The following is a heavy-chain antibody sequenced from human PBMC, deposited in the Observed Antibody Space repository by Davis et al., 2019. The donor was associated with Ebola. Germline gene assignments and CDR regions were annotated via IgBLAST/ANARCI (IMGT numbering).Heavy chain of an antibody. D-gene: IGHD4-17*01. CDR1: GFTFSSYG. J-gene: IGHJ6*02. Sequence: PGGSLRLSCAASGFTFSSYGMHWVRQAPGKGLEWVAVIWYDGSNKYYADSVKGRFTISRDNSKNTLYLQMNSLRAEDTAVYYCAKDRVTTPSYYYGMDVWGQGTTVTVSS. CDR2: IWYDGSNK. V-gene: IGHV3-30*02. CDR3: AKDRVTTPSYYYGMDV.